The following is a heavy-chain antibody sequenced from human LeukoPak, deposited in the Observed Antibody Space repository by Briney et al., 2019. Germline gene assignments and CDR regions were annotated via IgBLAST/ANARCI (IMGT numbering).Heavy chain of an antibody. Sequence: PGRSLSLSCAASGFTFSSFAMHWVRQAPGKGLEWVAVLWYDGSNKLYGDSVRGRFTISRDNTKNTLYLQMNSLRAEDTAVYYCAKDSSSGWPRDWGQGTLVTVSS. V-gene: IGHV3-33*06. J-gene: IGHJ4*02. CDR3: AKDSSSGWPRD. CDR2: LWYDGSNK. CDR1: GFTFSSFA. D-gene: IGHD6-19*01.